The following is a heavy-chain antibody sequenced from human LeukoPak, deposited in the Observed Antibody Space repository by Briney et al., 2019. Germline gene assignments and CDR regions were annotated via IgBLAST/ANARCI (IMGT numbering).Heavy chain of an antibody. Sequence: GGSLRLSCAASGFTFSSYAMSWVRQAPGKGLEWVSAISGSGGSTHYADSVKGRFTISRDNSKNTLYLQMNSLRAEDTAVYYCAKDQGGQYYDILTGYYTPPAFDYWGQGTLVTVSS. J-gene: IGHJ4*02. D-gene: IGHD3-9*01. V-gene: IGHV3-23*01. CDR2: ISGSGGST. CDR1: GFTFSSYA. CDR3: AKDQGGQYYDILTGYYTPPAFDY.